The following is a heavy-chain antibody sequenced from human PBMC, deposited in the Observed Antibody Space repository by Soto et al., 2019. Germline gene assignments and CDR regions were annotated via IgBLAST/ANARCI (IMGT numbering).Heavy chain of an antibody. CDR2: IYYSGST. CDR3: ASRVVVDEYYFDY. V-gene: IGHV4-31*03. CDR1: GGSISSGGYY. J-gene: IGHJ4*02. Sequence: QVQLQESGPGLVKPSQTLSLTCTVSGGSISSGGYYWSWIRQHPGKGLEWIGYIYYSGSTYYNPPHKSRVTISVDTSKNQFSLKLSSVTAADTAVYYCASRVVVDEYYFDYWGQGTLVTVSS. D-gene: IGHD2-15*01.